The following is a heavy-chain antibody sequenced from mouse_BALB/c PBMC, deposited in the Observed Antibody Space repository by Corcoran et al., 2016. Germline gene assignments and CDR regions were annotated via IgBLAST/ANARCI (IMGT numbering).Heavy chain of an antibody. CDR2: INPYYGST. Sequence: EIQLQQTGPELVKPGASVKISCKASGYSFTDYIMLWVKQSHGKSLEWIGNINPYYGSTSYNLKFKGKATLTVDKSSSTAYMQLNSLTSEDSAVYYCAAITTPAMYYWGQGTSVTVSS. CDR3: AAITTPAMYY. J-gene: IGHJ4*01. D-gene: IGHD2-4*01. CDR1: GYSFTDYI. V-gene: IGHV1-39*01.